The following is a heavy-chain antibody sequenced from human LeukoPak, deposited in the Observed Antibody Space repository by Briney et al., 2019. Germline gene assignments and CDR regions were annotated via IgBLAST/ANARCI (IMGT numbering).Heavy chain of an antibody. CDR2: IYYSGST. Sequence: SEPLSLTCTVSGGSISSYYWSWIRQPPGKGLEWIGYIYYSGSTNHNPSLKSRVTISVDTSKNQFSLKLSSVTAADTAVYYCARGRSSGDYWGQGTLVTVSS. CDR1: GGSISSYY. D-gene: IGHD1-26*01. V-gene: IGHV4-59*01. J-gene: IGHJ4*02. CDR3: ARGRSSGDY.